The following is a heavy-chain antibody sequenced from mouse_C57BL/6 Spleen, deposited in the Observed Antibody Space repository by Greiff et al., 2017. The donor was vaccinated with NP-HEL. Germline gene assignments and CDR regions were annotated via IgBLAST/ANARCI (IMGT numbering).Heavy chain of an antibody. CDR3: VRQAGYGYFDV. Sequence: DVKLVESGGGLVQPKGSLKLSCAASGFSFNTYAMNWVRQAPGKGLEWVARIRSKSNNYATYYADSVKDRFTISRDDSESMLYLQMNNLKTEDTAMYYCVRQAGYGYFDVWGTGTTVTVSS. CDR1: GFSFNTYA. J-gene: IGHJ1*03. V-gene: IGHV10-1*01. CDR2: IRSKSNNYAT.